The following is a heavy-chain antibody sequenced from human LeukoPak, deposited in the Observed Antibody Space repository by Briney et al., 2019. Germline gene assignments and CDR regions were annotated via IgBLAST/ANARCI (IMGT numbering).Heavy chain of an antibody. D-gene: IGHD2-21*02. CDR1: GGTFSSYA. CDR3: ARAGSATAPYFDY. V-gene: IGHV1-69*13. CDR2: IIPIFGTA. J-gene: IGHJ4*02. Sequence: SVKVSCKASGGTFSSYAISWVRQAPGQGLEWMGGIIPIFGTANYAQKFQGRVTTTADESTSTAYMELSSLRSEDTAVYYCARAGSATAPYFDYWGQGTLVTVSS.